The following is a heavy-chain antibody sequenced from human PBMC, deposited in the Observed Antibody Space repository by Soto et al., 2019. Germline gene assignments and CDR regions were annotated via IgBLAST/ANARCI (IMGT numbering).Heavy chain of an antibody. CDR2: IYSGGST. J-gene: IGHJ3*02. Sequence: GGSLRLSCAASGFTVSSNYMSWVRQAPGKGLEWVSVIYSGGSTYYADSVKGRFTISRHNSKNTLYLQMSSLRSEDTAVYYCAADSVYGDDTFGDAFDIWGQGTMVTVSS. V-gene: IGHV3-53*01. CDR3: AADSVYGDDTFGDAFDI. CDR1: GFTVSSNY. D-gene: IGHD4-17*01.